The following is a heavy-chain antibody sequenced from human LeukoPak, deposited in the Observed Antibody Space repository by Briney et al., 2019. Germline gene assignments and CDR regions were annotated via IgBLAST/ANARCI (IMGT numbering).Heavy chain of an antibody. J-gene: IGHJ4*02. CDR1: GGSLSSYY. D-gene: IGHD3-9*01. CDR2: IYHSGST. CDR3: AKLCYYDILTGPDY. V-gene: IGHV4-59*12. Sequence: SETLSLTCIVSGGSLSSYYWSWIRQPPGKGLEWIGYIYHSGSTYYNPSLKSRVTISVDRSKNQFSLKLSSVTAADTAVYYCAKLCYYDILTGPDYWGQGTLVTVSS.